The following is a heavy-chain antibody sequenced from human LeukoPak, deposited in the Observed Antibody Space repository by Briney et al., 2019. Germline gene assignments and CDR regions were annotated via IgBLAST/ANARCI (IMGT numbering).Heavy chain of an antibody. D-gene: IGHD6-19*01. CDR3: SRHMGSSSGWPLDY. V-gene: IGHV4-39*01. CDR1: GGSISSSSYY. CDR2: IYYSGST. J-gene: IGHJ4*02. Sequence: NPSETLSLTCSVSGGSISSSSYYWGWIRQPPEKGLEWIGSIYYSGSTNYNPSLKSRVTISVDTSKSQFSLKLRSVTAADTAVYYCSRHMGSSSGWPLDYWGQGTLVTVSS.